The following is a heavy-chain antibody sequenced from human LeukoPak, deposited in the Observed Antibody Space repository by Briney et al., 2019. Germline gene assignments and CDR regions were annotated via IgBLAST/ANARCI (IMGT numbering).Heavy chain of an antibody. CDR2: ISAYNGNT. D-gene: IGHD3-22*01. Sequence: ASVKVSCKASGYTFTSYGISWVRPAPGQGLEWVGWISAYNGNTNYAQKLQGRVTMTTDTSTSTAYMELRSLRSDDTAVYYCARTYYYDSTQDYWGQGTLVTVSS. J-gene: IGHJ4*02. V-gene: IGHV1-18*01. CDR1: GYTFTSYG. CDR3: ARTYYYDSTQDY.